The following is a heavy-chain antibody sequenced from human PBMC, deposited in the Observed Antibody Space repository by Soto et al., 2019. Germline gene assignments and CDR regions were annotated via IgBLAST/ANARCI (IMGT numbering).Heavy chain of an antibody. D-gene: IGHD3-3*01. Sequence: SETLSLTCTVSGGSISSGDYYWSWIRQPPGKGLEWIGYIYYSGSTYYNPSLKSRVTISVDTSKNQFSLKLSSVTAADTAVYYCASQLKYYDFWSGYSRPYYYYGMDVWGQGTTVTVSS. J-gene: IGHJ6*02. CDR1: GGSISSGDYY. CDR3: ASQLKYYDFWSGYSRPYYYYGMDV. V-gene: IGHV4-30-4*01. CDR2: IYYSGST.